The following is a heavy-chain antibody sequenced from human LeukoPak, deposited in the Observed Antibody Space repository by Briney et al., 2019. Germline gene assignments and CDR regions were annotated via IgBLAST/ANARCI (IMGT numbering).Heavy chain of an antibody. V-gene: IGHV3-30*18. D-gene: IGHD3-22*01. Sequence: PGRSLRLSCAASGFTFSSYGMHWVRQAPGKGLEWVAVISYDGSNKYYADSVKGRFTISRDNSKNTLYLQMNSLRAEDTAVYYCAKENYYDSSGYYYYFDYWGQGTLVTVSS. CDR2: ISYDGSNK. J-gene: IGHJ4*02. CDR1: GFTFSSYG. CDR3: AKENYYDSSGYYYYFDY.